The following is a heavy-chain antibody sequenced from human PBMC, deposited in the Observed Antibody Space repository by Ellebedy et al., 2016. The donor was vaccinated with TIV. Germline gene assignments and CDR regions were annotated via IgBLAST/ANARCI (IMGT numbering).Heavy chain of an antibody. D-gene: IGHD2-2*01. CDR2: LSGSVGST. V-gene: IGHV3-23*01. Sequence: GESLKISCAASGFTFSNSAMSWVRPAPRKGLDWVSTLSGSVGSTFYAGSVRGRFTISRDNAKTTLYLQMNSLRAEDTALYYCARGGKYQLLRRTVYYMDVWGKGTTVTVSS. CDR1: GFTFSNSA. CDR3: ARGGKYQLLRRTVYYMDV. J-gene: IGHJ6*03.